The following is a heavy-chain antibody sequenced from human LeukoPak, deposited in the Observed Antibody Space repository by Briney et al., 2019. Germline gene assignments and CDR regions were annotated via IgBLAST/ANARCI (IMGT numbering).Heavy chain of an antibody. D-gene: IGHD4-17*01. Sequence: PSETLSLTCAVYGGSFSGYYWSWIRQPPGKGLEWIGEINRSGSTNYNPSLKSRVTISVDTSKNQFSLKLSSVTAADTAVYYCARSMTTVTTGWFDPWGQGTLVTVSS. CDR3: ARSMTTVTTGWFDP. CDR1: GGSFSGYY. CDR2: INRSGST. J-gene: IGHJ5*02. V-gene: IGHV4-34*01.